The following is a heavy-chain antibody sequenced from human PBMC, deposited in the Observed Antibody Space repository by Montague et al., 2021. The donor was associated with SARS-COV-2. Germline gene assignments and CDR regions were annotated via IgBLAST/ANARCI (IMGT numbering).Heavy chain of an antibody. D-gene: IGHD6-13*01. J-gene: IGHJ4*02. Sequence: SETLSLTCTVSDGSVISTYPHWHWVRQSPGRRLEWIGGYLFHIDTAAYNASLRSRVTISVDTSKNQFSLKLTSVTAADTAVYYCTRGIDSYKTGYWGQGIQVTVSS. CDR2: LFHIDTA. V-gene: IGHV4-61*01. CDR3: TRGIDSYKTGY. CDR1: DGSVISTYPH.